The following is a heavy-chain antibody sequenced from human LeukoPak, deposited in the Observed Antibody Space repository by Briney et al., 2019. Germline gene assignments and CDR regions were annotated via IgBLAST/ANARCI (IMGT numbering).Heavy chain of an antibody. CDR3: ARTDYSLP. Sequence: SETLSLXCAVSGGSFSGYWWCWIRQSPGTELEWIGEISHSGETNYNPSFESRVSISLDTSKNQFSLHLSSVTAADTAVYYCARTDYSLPWGQGTPVTVSS. J-gene: IGHJ5*02. CDR2: ISHSGET. D-gene: IGHD4-11*01. CDR1: GGSFSGYW. V-gene: IGHV4-34*01.